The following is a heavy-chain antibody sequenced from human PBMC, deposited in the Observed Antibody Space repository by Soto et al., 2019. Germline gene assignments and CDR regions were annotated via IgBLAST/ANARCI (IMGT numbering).Heavy chain of an antibody. V-gene: IGHV4-31*03. D-gene: IGHD3-10*01. Sequence: SSETLSLTCTVSGGSISSGGYYWSWIRQHPGKGLEWIGYIYYSGSTYYNPSLKSRVTISVDTSKNQFSLKLSSVTAADTAVYYCAREGRFGELLALSVQGAFDIWGQGTMVTVSS. CDR2: IYYSGST. CDR3: AREGRFGELLALSVQGAFDI. J-gene: IGHJ3*02. CDR1: GGSISSGGYY.